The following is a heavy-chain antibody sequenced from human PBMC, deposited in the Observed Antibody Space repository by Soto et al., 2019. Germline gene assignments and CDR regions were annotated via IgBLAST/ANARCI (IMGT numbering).Heavy chain of an antibody. J-gene: IGHJ4*02. CDR3: ARDGGLEEISTMGDY. Sequence: QVQLVQSGAEVKKPGSSVKVSCKASGGTFASYAVSWVRQAPGQGLEWMGGIIPVFGSTNYAQNFQDRVTFTADESTGTVYMELTRLRSEDTAVYYCARDGGLEEISTMGDYWGQGTLVTVSS. CDR1: GGTFASYA. D-gene: IGHD3-16*01. V-gene: IGHV1-69*01. CDR2: IIPVFGST.